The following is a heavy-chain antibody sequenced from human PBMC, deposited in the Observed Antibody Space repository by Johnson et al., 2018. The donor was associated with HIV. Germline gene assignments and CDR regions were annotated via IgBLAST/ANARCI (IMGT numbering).Heavy chain of an antibody. CDR2: ISWNSGSI. Sequence: VHLVESGGGLVQPGRSLRLSCSASGFTFDDYAMHWVRQAPGKGLEWVSGISWNSGSIGYADSVKGRFTISRDNAKNSLYLQMNSLRVEDTALYYCAREGPGYSSGWYAFDLWGQGTMVTVSS. CDR3: AREGPGYSSGWYAFDL. J-gene: IGHJ3*01. V-gene: IGHV3-9*01. D-gene: IGHD6-19*01. CDR1: GFTFDDYA.